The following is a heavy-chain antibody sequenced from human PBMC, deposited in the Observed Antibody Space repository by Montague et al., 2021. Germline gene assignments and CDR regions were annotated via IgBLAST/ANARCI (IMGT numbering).Heavy chain of an antibody. CDR2: IYWNDDK. V-gene: IGHV2-5*01. D-gene: IGHD6-19*01. J-gene: IGHJ4*02. CDR3: ARHISGGYSDFDY. Sequence: PALVKPTQTLTLTCNFSGFSLNTRAVGVGWIRQPPGKALEWLALIYWNDDKRYSPSLKSRLTITKDTSTNQVVLTMTNADPVDTATYYCARHISGGYSDFDYWGQGTLVTVSS. CDR1: GFSLNTRAVG.